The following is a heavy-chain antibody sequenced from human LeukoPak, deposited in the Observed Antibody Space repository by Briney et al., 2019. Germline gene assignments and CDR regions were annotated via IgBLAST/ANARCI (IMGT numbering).Heavy chain of an antibody. CDR2: ISSSGSTI. Sequence: GGSLRLSCAASGFTFSDYYMSWIRQAPGKGLEWVSYISSSGSTIYYADSVKGRFTISRDSAKNSLYLQMNSLRAEDTAVYYCARVGSSWYSDYFDYWGQGTLVTVSS. CDR3: ARVGSSWYSDYFDY. J-gene: IGHJ4*02. V-gene: IGHV3-11*01. CDR1: GFTFSDYY. D-gene: IGHD6-13*01.